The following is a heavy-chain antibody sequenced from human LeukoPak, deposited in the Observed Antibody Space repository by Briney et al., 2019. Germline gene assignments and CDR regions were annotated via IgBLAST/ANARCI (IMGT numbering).Heavy chain of an antibody. Sequence: ASVKASCKASGYTFTSYGISWVRQAPGQGLEWMGWISAYNGNTNYAQKLQGRVTMTTDTSTSTAYMELRSLRSDDTAVYYCARDRYCSGGSRYVRSYYYYMDVWGKGTTVTVSS. CDR2: ISAYNGNT. D-gene: IGHD2-15*01. V-gene: IGHV1-18*01. CDR3: ARDRYCSGGSRYVRSYYYYMDV. J-gene: IGHJ6*03. CDR1: GYTFTSYG.